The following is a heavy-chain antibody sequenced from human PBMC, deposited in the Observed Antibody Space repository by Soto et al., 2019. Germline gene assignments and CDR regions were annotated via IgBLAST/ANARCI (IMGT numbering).Heavy chain of an antibody. CDR3: ARGPVAGNSYYFDY. D-gene: IGHD6-19*01. J-gene: IGHJ4*02. V-gene: IGHV3-30-3*01. CDR1: GFTFSSYA. Sequence: QVQLVESGGGVVQPGRSLRLSCAASGFTFSSYAMHWVRQAPGKGLEWVAVISYDGSNKYYADSVKGRFTISRDNSKNTLYLQMNSLRAEDTAVYYCARGPVAGNSYYFDYWGQGTLVTVSS. CDR2: ISYDGSNK.